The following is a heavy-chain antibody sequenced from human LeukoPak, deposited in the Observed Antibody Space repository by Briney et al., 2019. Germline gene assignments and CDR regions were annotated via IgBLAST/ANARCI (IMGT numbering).Heavy chain of an antibody. CDR3: ARIDYGDGLDY. D-gene: IGHD4-17*01. V-gene: IGHV4-4*02. CDR2: IYHSGST. J-gene: IGHJ4*02. Sequence: GSLRLSCAASGFTFTNVWMSWVRQPPGKGLEWIGEIYHSGSTNYNPSLKSRVTISVDKSKNQFSLKLSSVTAADTAVYYCARIDYGDGLDYCGQGTLVTVSS. CDR1: GFTFTNVW.